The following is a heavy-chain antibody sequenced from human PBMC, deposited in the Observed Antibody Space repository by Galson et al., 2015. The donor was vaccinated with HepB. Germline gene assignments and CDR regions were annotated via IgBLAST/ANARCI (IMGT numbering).Heavy chain of an antibody. CDR3: AKSVITMVRGVIITYYFDY. CDR1: GFTFSSYS. Sequence: SLRLSCAASGFTFSSYSMNWVRQAPGKGLEWVSSISSSSSYIYYADSVKGRFTISRDNAKNSLYLQMNSLRAEDTAVYYCAKSVITMVRGVIITYYFDYWGQGTLVTVSS. D-gene: IGHD3-10*01. V-gene: IGHV3-21*01. J-gene: IGHJ4*02. CDR2: ISSSSSYI.